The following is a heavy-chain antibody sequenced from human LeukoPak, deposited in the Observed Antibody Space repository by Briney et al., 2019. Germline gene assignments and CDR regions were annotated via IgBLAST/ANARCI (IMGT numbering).Heavy chain of an antibody. D-gene: IGHD3-22*01. V-gene: IGHV4-39*01. J-gene: IGHJ4*02. CDR2: IYYSGST. CDR3: ASSPSGYWWNFDC. Sequence: TSETLSLTCTVSGGSISSNNYYWGWIRQPPGKGLEWIGSIYYSGSTYNNPSLKSRVTISVDTTKNQFSPKLTSVTAADTAVYYCASSPSGYWWNFDCWGQGTLVTVSS. CDR1: GGSISSNNYY.